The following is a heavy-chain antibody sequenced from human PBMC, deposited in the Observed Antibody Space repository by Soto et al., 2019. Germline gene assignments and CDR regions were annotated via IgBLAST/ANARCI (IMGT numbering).Heavy chain of an antibody. CDR2: IYHSGST. J-gene: IGHJ5*02. Sequence: SETLSLTCAVSGGSISSSNWWSWVRQPPGKGLEWIGEIYHSGSTNYNPSLKSRVTISVDKSKNQFSLKLSSVTAADTAVYYCARDPTMVRGDLSFGFDPWGQGTLVTVSS. CDR1: GGSISSSNW. V-gene: IGHV4-4*02. D-gene: IGHD3-10*01. CDR3: ARDPTMVRGDLSFGFDP.